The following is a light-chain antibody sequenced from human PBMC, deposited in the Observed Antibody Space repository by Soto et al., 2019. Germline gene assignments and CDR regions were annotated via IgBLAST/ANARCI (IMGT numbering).Light chain of an antibody. CDR1: QSVRGY. CDR3: QVRTNWSIA. V-gene: IGKV3-11*01. CDR2: DAS. J-gene: IGKJ5*01. Sequence: VLTQSQGTRSLSPGDPPVLPCRASQSVRGYLAWYQQKPGQAPRLLMYDASNRASGIPARFSGTGSGTDFTLTINNLEPEDFAVYYCQVRTNWSIAFARGTRLEIK.